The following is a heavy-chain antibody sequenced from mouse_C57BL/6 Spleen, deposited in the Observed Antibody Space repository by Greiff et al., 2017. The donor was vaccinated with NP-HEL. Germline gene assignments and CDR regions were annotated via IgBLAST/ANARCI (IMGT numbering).Heavy chain of an antibody. V-gene: IGHV1-66*01. D-gene: IGHD2-10*02. Sequence: QVQLQQSGPVLVKPGASVKISCKASGYSFTSYYIHWVKQRPGQGLEWIGWIYPGSGNTKYNEKFKGKATLTADTSSSTAYMQLSSLSSEDSAVYCCSGSEYDQAWFAYWGQGTLVTVSA. J-gene: IGHJ3*01. CDR1: GYSFTSYY. CDR3: SGSEYDQAWFAY. CDR2: IYPGSGNT.